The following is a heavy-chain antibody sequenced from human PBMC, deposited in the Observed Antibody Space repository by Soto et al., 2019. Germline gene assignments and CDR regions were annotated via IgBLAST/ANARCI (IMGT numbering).Heavy chain of an antibody. Sequence: QVQLVQSGAEVKKPGSSVKVSCKASGGTFSSNTISWVRQAPGQGLEWMGRIIPNLGIADYAQKFQGRVTXNXXKSARTGYMGLSSLRSEDTAVYYCASNTDSSGYYDWGQGTLVTVSS. CDR1: GGTFSSNT. CDR3: ASNTDSSGYYD. D-gene: IGHD3-22*01. CDR2: IIPNLGIA. V-gene: IGHV1-69*02. J-gene: IGHJ4*02.